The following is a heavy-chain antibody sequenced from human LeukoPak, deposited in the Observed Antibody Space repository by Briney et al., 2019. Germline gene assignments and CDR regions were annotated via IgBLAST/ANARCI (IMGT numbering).Heavy chain of an antibody. V-gene: IGHV3-30*02. Sequence: PGGSLRLSCAASGFTFSSYGMHWVRQAPGKGLEWVAFIRYDGSNKYYADSVKGRFTISRDNSKNTLYLQMNSLRVEDTAVYYCAKDSALSPISADYYDSSGYYLFDYWGQGTLVTVSS. J-gene: IGHJ4*02. CDR1: GFTFSSYG. CDR3: AKDSALSPISADYYDSSGYYLFDY. D-gene: IGHD3-22*01. CDR2: IRYDGSNK.